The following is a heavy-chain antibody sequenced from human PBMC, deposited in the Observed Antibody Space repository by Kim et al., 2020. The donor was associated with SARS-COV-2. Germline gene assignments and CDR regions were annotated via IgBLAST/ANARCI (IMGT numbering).Heavy chain of an antibody. J-gene: IGHJ6*03. CDR3: ARGRFCSSSNCYSYMDV. V-gene: IGHV3-30*07. Sequence: VKGRFTISRDNSKNTLYLQMKSLRADDTAVYFCARGRFCSSSNCYSYMDVWGKGTTVIVSS. D-gene: IGHD2-2*01.